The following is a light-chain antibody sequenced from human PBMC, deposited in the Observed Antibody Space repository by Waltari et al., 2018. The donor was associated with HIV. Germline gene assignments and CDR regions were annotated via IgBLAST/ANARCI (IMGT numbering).Light chain of an antibody. CDR2: GKD. V-gene: IGLV3-19*01. CDR3: YSRDTNYKHHV. J-gene: IGLJ1*01. CDR1: SLRRYS. Sequence: SSDLTQDPAVSVALGQTVRITCQGDSLRRYSANWYRQKPGQAPVVVMYGKDHRHSGIPDRLSGSSSGNTGSLTITGAQAEDEAVYYCYSRDTNYKHHVFGTGTKVTV.